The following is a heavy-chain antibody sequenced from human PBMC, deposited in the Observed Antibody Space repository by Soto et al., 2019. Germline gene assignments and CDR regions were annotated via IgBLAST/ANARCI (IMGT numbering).Heavy chain of an antibody. V-gene: IGHV1-69*01. D-gene: IGHD6-19*01. CDR3: ARGFSSGWTPFHY. CDR2: ITPIFGTA. Sequence: QVQLVQSGAEVKKPGSSVKVSCKASGGTFSSYAISWVRQAPGQGLEWMGGITPIFGTANYAQKFQGRVTITAAESTSTAYRELSSLRSEDTAVYYCARGFSSGWTPFHYWGEGTLVTVSS. CDR1: GGTFSSYA. J-gene: IGHJ4*02.